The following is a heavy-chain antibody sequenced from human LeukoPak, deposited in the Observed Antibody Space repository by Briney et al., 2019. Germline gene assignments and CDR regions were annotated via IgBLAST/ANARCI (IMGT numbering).Heavy chain of an antibody. D-gene: IGHD2-15*01. CDR2: ISYDGSNK. CDR1: GFTFSSYA. Sequence: GRSLRLSCAASGFTFSSYAMHWVRQAPGKGLEWVAVISYDGSNKYYADSVKGRFTISRDNSKNTLYLQMNSLRAEDTAVYYCAGGLLGCGGGSCYPTDYWGQGTLVTVSS. V-gene: IGHV3-30-3*01. CDR3: AGGLLGCGGGSCYPTDY. J-gene: IGHJ4*02.